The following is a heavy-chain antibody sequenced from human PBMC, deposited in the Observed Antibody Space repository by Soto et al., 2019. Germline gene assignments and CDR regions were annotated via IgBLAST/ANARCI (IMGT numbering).Heavy chain of an antibody. CDR1: GFTFNNYA. CDR3: AKEVIAARPYYFDH. J-gene: IGHJ4*02. Sequence: PGGSLRLSCXAXGFTFNNYAVSWARQTPGKGLEWVATISASGAYTFYADSVKGRFTISRDNSQNTLFLHVRSLRAGDTATYYCAKEVIAARPYYFDHWGQGTLVTVSS. D-gene: IGHD6-6*01. V-gene: IGHV3-23*01. CDR2: ISASGAYT.